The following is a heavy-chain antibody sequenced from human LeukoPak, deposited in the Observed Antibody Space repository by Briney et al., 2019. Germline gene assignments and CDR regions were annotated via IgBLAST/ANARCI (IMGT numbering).Heavy chain of an antibody. Sequence: SETLSLTCAVYGGSFSGYYWSRIRQPPGKGLEWIGEINHSGSTNYNPSLKSRVTISVDTSKNQFSLKVYSATVADTAVYYCARQDPWRFFDKWGQGTLVTVSS. J-gene: IGHJ4*02. D-gene: IGHD3-3*01. CDR1: GGSFSGYY. CDR3: ARQDPWRFFDK. V-gene: IGHV4-34*01. CDR2: INHSGST.